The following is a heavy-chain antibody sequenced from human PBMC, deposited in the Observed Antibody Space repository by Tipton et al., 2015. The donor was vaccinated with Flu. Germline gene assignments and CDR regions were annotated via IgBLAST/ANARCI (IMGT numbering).Heavy chain of an antibody. J-gene: IGHJ4*02. V-gene: IGHV3-7*01. CDR3: ARLPRSGSYPGAFDY. CDR1: GFTFSSYW. Sequence: SLRLSCAASGFTFSSYWMSWVRQAPGKGLEWVANIKQDGSEKYYVDSVKGRFTISRDNAKNSLYLQMNSLRAEDTAVYYCARLPRSGSYPGAFDYWGQGTLVTVSS. CDR2: IKQDGSEK. D-gene: IGHD1-26*01.